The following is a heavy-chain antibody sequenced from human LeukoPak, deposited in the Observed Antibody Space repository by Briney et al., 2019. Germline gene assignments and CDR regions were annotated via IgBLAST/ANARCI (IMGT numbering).Heavy chain of an antibody. CDR2: TKQDGSEK. CDR3: ARDRGYCSGGSCSNWFDP. Sequence: GGSLRLSCAASGFTFSSYWMSWVRQAPGKGLEWVANTKQDGSEKYYVDSVKGRFTISRDNAKNSLYLQMSSLRAEDTAVYYCARDRGYCSGGSCSNWFDPWGQGTLVTVSS. CDR1: GFTFSSYW. V-gene: IGHV3-7*01. J-gene: IGHJ5*02. D-gene: IGHD2-15*01.